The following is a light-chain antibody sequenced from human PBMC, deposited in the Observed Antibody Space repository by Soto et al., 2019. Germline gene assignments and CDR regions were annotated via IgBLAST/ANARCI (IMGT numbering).Light chain of an antibody. CDR1: QSVSSSY. CDR2: GAS. J-gene: IGKJ5*01. Sequence: EIVLTQSPGTLSLSPGERATLSCRASQSVSSSYLAWYQQKPGQAPRLLIYGASSRATGIAARFSGSGSGTEFTLTISSPQSEDFAVYYCQQYNNWPPTFGQGTRLEIK. CDR3: QQYNNWPPT. V-gene: IGKV3D-15*01.